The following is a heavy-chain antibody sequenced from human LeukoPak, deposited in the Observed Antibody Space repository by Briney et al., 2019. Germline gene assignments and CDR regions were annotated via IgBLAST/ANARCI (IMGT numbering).Heavy chain of an antibody. CDR2: IYYSGST. D-gene: IGHD6-19*01. CDR1: GGSISSYY. Sequence: SETLSLTCTVSGGSISSYYWNWIRQPPGKGLEWIGYIYYSGSTNYNPSLKSRVTISVDTSKNQFSLKLSSVTAADTAVYYCARVYSSGWYYYYGMDVWGQGTTVTVSS. CDR3: ARVYSSGWYYYYGMDV. V-gene: IGHV4-59*01. J-gene: IGHJ6*02.